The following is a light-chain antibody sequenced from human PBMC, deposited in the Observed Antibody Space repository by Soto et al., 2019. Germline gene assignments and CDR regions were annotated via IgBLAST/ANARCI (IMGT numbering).Light chain of an antibody. Sequence: EIVLTQSPATLSLSPGERATLSCRASQSVSSYLAWYQQKPGQAPRLLIYDASNRATGIPDRFSGSGSGSDFTLIISRLEPEDFAVYFCQQYGVSPQSFGPGTKVDI. CDR2: DAS. J-gene: IGKJ3*01. CDR1: QSVSSY. CDR3: QQYGVSPQS. V-gene: IGKV3-20*01.